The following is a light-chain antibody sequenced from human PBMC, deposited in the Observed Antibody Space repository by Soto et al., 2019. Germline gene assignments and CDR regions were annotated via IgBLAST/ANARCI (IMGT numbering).Light chain of an antibody. CDR2: RDS. CDR1: NIGSKN. Sequence: SSELTQPLSVSVALGQTARITCGGNNIGSKNVHWYQQKPGQAPVLVIYRDSNRPSGIPERFSGSNSGNTATLTISRAQAGDEADYYCQVGDSSTAVVFGGGTKLTVL. CDR3: QVGDSSTAVV. J-gene: IGLJ2*01. V-gene: IGLV3-9*01.